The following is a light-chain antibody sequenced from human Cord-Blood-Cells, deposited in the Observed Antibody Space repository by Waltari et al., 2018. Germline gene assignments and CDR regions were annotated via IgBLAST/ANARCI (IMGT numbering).Light chain of an antibody. CDR2: SNN. J-gene: IGLJ3*02. V-gene: IGLV1-44*01. CDR3: AAWDDSLNGWV. Sequence: QSVLTQPPSASGTPGPRVTFSCSGSTSNIGSNTVNWYQQLPGTAPKLLIYSNNQRPSGVPDRFSGSKSGTSASLAISGLQSEDEADYYCAAWDDSLNGWVFGGGTKLTVL. CDR1: TSNIGSNT.